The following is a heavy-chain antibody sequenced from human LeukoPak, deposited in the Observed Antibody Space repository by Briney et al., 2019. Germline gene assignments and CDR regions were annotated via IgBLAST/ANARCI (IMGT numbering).Heavy chain of an antibody. D-gene: IGHD3/OR15-3a*01. CDR1: AFTFSSYA. CDR3: ARDSGFSGTQRGEY. CDR2: ISYDGSNK. Sequence: GGSLRLSCVASAFTFSSYAIHWVRQAPGKGLEWVAVISYDGSNKYYADSVKGRFTISRDNSKNTLYLQMNSLRAEDTAVYYCARDSGFSGTQRGEYWGQGTLVTVSS. J-gene: IGHJ4*02. V-gene: IGHV3-30*04.